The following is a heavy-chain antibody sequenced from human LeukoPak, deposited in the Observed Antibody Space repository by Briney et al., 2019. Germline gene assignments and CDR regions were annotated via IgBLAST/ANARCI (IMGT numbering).Heavy chain of an antibody. CDR2: IDHSGST. D-gene: IGHD3-22*01. CDR3: ARDRYYYDSSGNSPFDP. Sequence: TASETLSLTCTVSGYSISSGYYWGWIRQPPGKGLEWTGSIDHSGSTYYNPSLKSRITISVDTSKNQFSLKLSSVTAADTAVYYCARDRYYYDSSGNSPFDPWGQGTLVTVSS. J-gene: IGHJ5*02. V-gene: IGHV4-38-2*02. CDR1: GYSISSGYY.